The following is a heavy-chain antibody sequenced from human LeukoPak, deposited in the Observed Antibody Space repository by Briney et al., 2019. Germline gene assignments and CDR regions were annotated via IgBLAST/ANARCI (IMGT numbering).Heavy chain of an antibody. J-gene: IGHJ5*02. CDR2: IYHSGST. Sequence: SETPSLTCAVSGGSISSGGYSWSWIRQPPGKGLEWIGYIYHSGSTYYNPSLKSRVTISVDRSKNQFSLKLSSVTAADTAVYYCARNYGDYVSWFDPWGQGTLVTVSS. CDR3: ARNYGDYVSWFDP. V-gene: IGHV4-30-2*01. CDR1: GGSISSGGYS. D-gene: IGHD4-17*01.